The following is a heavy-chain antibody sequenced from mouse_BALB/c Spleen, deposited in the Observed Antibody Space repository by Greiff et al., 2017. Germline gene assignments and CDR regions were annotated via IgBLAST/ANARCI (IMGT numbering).Heavy chain of an antibody. V-gene: IGHV5-6-5*01. D-gene: IGHD1-1*01. CDR2: ISSGGST. CDR1: GFTFSSYA. J-gene: IGHJ2*01. Sequence: EVQLVESGGGLVKPGGSLKLSCAASGFTFSSYAMSWVRQTPEKRLEWVASISSGGSTYYTDRVKGRFTISRDKARNILYLQMSSLRSEDTAMYYCARGDYGSWDYWGQGTTLTVSS. CDR3: ARGDYGSWDY.